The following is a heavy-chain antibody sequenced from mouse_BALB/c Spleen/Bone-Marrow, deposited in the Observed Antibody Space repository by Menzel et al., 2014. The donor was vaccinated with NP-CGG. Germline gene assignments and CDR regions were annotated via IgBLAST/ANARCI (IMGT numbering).Heavy chain of an antibody. J-gene: IGHJ4*01. CDR1: GFTFSSYT. Sequence: EVKLMESGGGLVKPGGSLKLSCAASGFTFSSYTMSWVRQTPEKRLEWVATISSGGSYTYYPDSVKGKFTISRDNAKNTQYLQMSSLKTEDTAMYYYTRDPFYYGSSYAMDYWGQGTSVTVSS. CDR2: ISSGGSYT. D-gene: IGHD1-1*01. V-gene: IGHV5-6-4*01. CDR3: TRDPFYYGSSYAMDY.